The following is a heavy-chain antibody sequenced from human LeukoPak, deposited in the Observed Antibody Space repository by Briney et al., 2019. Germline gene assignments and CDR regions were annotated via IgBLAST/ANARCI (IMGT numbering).Heavy chain of an antibody. Sequence: PGGSLRLSCAASRFTFSNYAMSWVRQAPGKGLEWVSSISGSGISTYYANSVKGRFSISRDNSKNTLDLQMNSLGAEDTAVYFCAKDYIGYDQDFDYWGQGTLVTVSS. CDR3: AKDYIGYDQDFDY. D-gene: IGHD2-2*01. CDR1: RFTFSNYA. CDR2: ISGSGIST. V-gene: IGHV3-23*01. J-gene: IGHJ4*02.